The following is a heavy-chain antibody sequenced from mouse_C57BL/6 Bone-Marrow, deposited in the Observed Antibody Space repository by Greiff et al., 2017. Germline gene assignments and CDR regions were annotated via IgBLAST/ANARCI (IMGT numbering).Heavy chain of an antibody. CDR3: ARHVYDYAYYYAMDY. Sequence: EVKLVESGGDLVKPGGSLKLSCAASGFTFSSYGMSWVRQTPDKRLEWVATISSGGSYTYYPDSVKGRITISRDNAKNTLYLQMSSLKSEDTAMYYCARHVYDYAYYYAMDYWGQGTSVTVSS. CDR1: GFTFSSYG. V-gene: IGHV5-6*01. D-gene: IGHD1-1*01. CDR2: ISSGGSYT. J-gene: IGHJ4*01.